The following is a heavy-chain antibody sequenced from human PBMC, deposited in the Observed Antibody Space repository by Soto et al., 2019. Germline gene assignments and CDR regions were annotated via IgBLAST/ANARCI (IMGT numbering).Heavy chain of an antibody. J-gene: IGHJ6*03. V-gene: IGHV5-51*01. CDR2: IYPGDSDT. Sequence: HGESLKISCKGSGYSFTSYWIGWVRQMPGKGLEWMGIIYPGDSDTRYSPSFQGQVTISADKSISTAYLQWSSLKASDTAMYYCARHLGYCSSTSCYDYYYYYMDVWGKGTTVTVSS. D-gene: IGHD2-2*01. CDR3: ARHLGYCSSTSCYDYYYYYMDV. CDR1: GYSFTSYW.